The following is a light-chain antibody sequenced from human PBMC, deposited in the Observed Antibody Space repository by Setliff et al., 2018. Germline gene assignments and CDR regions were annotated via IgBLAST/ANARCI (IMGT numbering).Light chain of an antibody. CDR2: DVS. Sequence: ALTQPASVSGSPGQSITISCTGTSSDVGGYNYVSWYQQHPGKAPKLMIYDVSNRPSGVSNRFSGSKSGNTASLTISGLQAEDEADYYCSSYTSSSALGVFGTGTKVTVL. J-gene: IGLJ1*01. CDR3: SSYTSSSALGV. CDR1: SSDVGGYNY. V-gene: IGLV2-14*01.